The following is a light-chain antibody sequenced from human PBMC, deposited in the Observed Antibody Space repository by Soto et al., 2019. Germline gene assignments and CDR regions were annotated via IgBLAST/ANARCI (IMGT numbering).Light chain of an antibody. V-gene: IGKV3-20*01. Sequence: EIVLTQSPGTLSLSPGEIATLACRASQSVSTSHLAWYQQKPSQSPGLLIYAASSRATGIPHRFSGSGSGTDFTPTITRPAPEDFAVYLCQQYANSPRCFSFGPGTKVYIK. CDR2: AAS. CDR3: QQYANSPRCFS. CDR1: QSVSTSH. J-gene: IGKJ3*01.